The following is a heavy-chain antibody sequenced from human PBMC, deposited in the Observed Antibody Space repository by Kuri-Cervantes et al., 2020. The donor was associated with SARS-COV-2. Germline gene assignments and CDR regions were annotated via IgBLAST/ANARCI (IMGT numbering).Heavy chain of an antibody. CDR1: GVSVSRHRMR. D-gene: IGHD1-26*01. V-gene: IGHV2-70*04. J-gene: IGHJ3*02. Sequence: SGPTLVNPTRPRTLTGTLSGVSVSRHRMRVNWIRQPQGKALEWLVRLDWDDNRFYLTSLKTRLSISRDTSKNQVVLTMTNVDPLYTGTYYCARSPPVLRATLYFNIWGQGAMVTVSS. CDR3: ARSPPVLRATLYFNI. CDR2: LDWDDNR.